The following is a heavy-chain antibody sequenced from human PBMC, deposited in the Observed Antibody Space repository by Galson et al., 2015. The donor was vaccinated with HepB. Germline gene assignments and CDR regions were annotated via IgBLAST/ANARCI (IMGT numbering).Heavy chain of an antibody. CDR1: GFTFSNAW. V-gene: IGHV3-15*01. CDR3: TTRSIWFGELLPIGVGRWFDP. J-gene: IGHJ5*02. D-gene: IGHD3-10*01. CDR2: IKSKTDGGTT. Sequence: SLRLSCAASGFTFSNAWMSWVRQAPGKGLEWVGRIKSKTDGGTTDYAAPVKGRFTISRDDSKNTLYLQMNSLKTEDTAVYYCTTRSIWFGELLPIGVGRWFDPWGQGTLVTVSS.